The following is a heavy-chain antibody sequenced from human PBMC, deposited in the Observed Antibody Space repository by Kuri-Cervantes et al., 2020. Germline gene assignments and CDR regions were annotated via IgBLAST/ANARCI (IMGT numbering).Heavy chain of an antibody. J-gene: IGHJ4*02. CDR2: INWNGGST. CDR3: AKANIVATIPIWVDY. Sequence: GESLKISCAASGFTFDDYGMSWVRQAPGKGLEWVSGINWNGGSTYYADSVKGRFTISRDNSKNSLYLQMNSLRTEDTALYYCAKANIVATIPIWVDYWGQGTLVTVSS. V-gene: IGHV3-43*02. D-gene: IGHD5-12*01. CDR1: GFTFDDYG.